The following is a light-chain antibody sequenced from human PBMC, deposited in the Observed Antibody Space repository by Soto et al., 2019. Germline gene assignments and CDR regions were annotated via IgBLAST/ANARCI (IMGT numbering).Light chain of an antibody. CDR2: LNNDGSH. CDR1: SGHSNYA. J-gene: IGLJ2*01. V-gene: IGLV4-69*01. Sequence: QPVLTQSPSASASLGASVKLTCTLSSGHSNYAIAWHQQQPEKGPRYLMKLNNDGSHSKGDGIPDRFSGSSSGAERYLTISSLRSEDESDYYCQTWDTGISVVFGGGTKLTVL. CDR3: QTWDTGISVV.